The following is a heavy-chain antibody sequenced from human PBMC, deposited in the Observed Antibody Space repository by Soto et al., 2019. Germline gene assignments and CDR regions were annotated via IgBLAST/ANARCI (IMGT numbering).Heavy chain of an antibody. J-gene: IGHJ3*02. CDR3: ARAQAIEVAFDI. CDR2: IYYSGST. CDR1: GGSISSGDYY. D-gene: IGHD2-2*01. V-gene: IGHV4-30-4*01. Sequence: SETLSLTCTVSGGSISSGDYYWSWIRQPPGKGLEWIGYIYYSGSTYYNPSLKSRVTISVDTSKNQFSLKLSSVTAADTAVYYCARAQAIEVAFDIWGQGTLVTVSS.